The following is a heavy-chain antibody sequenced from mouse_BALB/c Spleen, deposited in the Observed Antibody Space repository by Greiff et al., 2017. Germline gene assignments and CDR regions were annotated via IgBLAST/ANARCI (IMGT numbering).Heavy chain of an antibody. Sequence: EVKLLESGGGLVQPGGSLKLSCAASGFDFSRYWMSWVRQAPGKGLEWIGEINPDSSTINYTPSLKDKFIISRDNAKNTLSLQMSKVRSEDTALYYCARLGRWLFAYWGQGTLVTVSA. CDR2: INPDSSTI. D-gene: IGHD2-3*01. CDR3: ARLGRWLFAY. J-gene: IGHJ3*01. CDR1: GFDFSRYW. V-gene: IGHV4-1*02.